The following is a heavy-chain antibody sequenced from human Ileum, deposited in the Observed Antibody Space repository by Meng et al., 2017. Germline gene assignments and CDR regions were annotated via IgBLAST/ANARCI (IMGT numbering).Heavy chain of an antibody. CDR1: VCSISSGDYY. Sequence: QVQLQESGPGLVKPSQTLSLTCTFSVCSISSGDYYWSWIRQPPGKGLEWIGYIYYSGSTYYNPSLKSRVTISVDTSKNQFSLKLSSVTAADTAVYYCARENTIFGVVWGSWFDPWGQGTLVTVSS. J-gene: IGHJ5*02. CDR3: ARENTIFGVVWGSWFDP. D-gene: IGHD3-3*01. V-gene: IGHV4-30-4*01. CDR2: IYYSGST.